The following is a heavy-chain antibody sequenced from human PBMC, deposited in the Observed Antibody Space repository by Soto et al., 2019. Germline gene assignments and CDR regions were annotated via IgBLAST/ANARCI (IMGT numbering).Heavy chain of an antibody. CDR1: GFTFSSYW. V-gene: IGHV3-74*01. CDR2: INSDGSST. J-gene: IGHJ4*02. D-gene: IGHD3-3*01. CDR3: ARVSPTYYDFWSGYYIRHAQYYFDY. Sequence: EVQLVESGGGLVQPGGSLRLSCAASGFTFSSYWMHWVRQAPGKGLVWVSRINSDGSSTSYADSVKGRFTISRDNAKNTLYLQMNSLRAEDTAVYYCARVSPTYYDFWSGYYIRHAQYYFDYWGQGTLVTVSS.